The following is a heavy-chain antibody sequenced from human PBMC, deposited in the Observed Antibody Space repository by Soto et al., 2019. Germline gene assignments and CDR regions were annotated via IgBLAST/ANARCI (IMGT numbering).Heavy chain of an antibody. CDR1: GGSFSGYY. CDR2: INHSGST. D-gene: IGHD3-10*01. V-gene: IGHV4-34*01. J-gene: IGHJ4*02. Sequence: SEILSLTCAVYGGSFSGYYWSWIRQPPGKGLEWIGEINHSGSTNYNPSLKSRVTISVDTSKNQFSLKLSSVTAADTAVYYCARGGAKKRTWPIMVRGVMFDYWGQGTLVTVSS. CDR3: ARGGAKKRTWPIMVRGVMFDY.